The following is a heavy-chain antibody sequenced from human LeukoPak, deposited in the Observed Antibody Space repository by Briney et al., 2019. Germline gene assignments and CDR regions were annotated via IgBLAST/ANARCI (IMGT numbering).Heavy chain of an antibody. D-gene: IGHD3-16*01. V-gene: IGHV4-39*01. CDR2: IYYGGNT. CDR1: GGSISSSSYY. J-gene: IGHJ2*01. CDR3: ARHRGGLPELNWYLDL. Sequence: PSETLSLTCTVSGGSISSSSYYWGWIRQPPGKGLEWIGSIYYGGNTYHNPSLKSRVTISVDTSKNQFSLKLSSVTAADTAVYYCARHRGGLPELNWYLDLWGRGTLVTVSS.